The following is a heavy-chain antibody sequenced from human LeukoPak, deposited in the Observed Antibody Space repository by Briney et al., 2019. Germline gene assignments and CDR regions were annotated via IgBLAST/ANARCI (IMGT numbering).Heavy chain of an antibody. CDR3: VKVYGNALENFKN. J-gene: IGHJ1*01. D-gene: IGHD1-14*01. CDR2: ISSNGGST. CDR1: GFTFSSYG. V-gene: IGHV3-64D*06. Sequence: GGSLRLSCSASGFTFSSYGMHWVRQAPGKGLEYVSAISSNGGSTYYADSVKGRFTISRDNSKNTLYLQMSSLRAEDTAVYYWVKVYGNALENFKNWGQGTLVTVSS.